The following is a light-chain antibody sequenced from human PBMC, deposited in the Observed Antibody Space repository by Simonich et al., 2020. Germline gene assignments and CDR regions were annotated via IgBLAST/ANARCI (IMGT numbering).Light chain of an antibody. CDR2: EAN. Sequence: NFMLTQPHSVSESPGKTVTISCTRSSGSIASNYVQWYQQRPGSSPTTLIYEANQRPSVVPDRFSGSIDSSSNSASLTISGLKTEDEADYDCQSYDSSIWVFGGGTKLTVL. CDR1: SGSIASNY. J-gene: IGLJ3*02. CDR3: QSYDSSIWV. V-gene: IGLV6-57*01.